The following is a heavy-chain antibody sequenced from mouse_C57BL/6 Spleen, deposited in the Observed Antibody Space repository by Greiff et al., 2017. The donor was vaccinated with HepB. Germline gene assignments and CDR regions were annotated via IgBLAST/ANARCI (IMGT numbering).Heavy chain of an antibody. V-gene: IGHV1-42*01. CDR3: ARRDYDPFAY. Sequence: VQLQQSGPELVKPGASVKISCKASGYSFTGYYMNWVKQSPEKSLEWIGEINPSTGGTTYNQKFKAKATLTVDKSSSTAYMQLKSLTSEDSAVYYCARRDYDPFAYWGQGTLVTVSA. D-gene: IGHD2-4*01. J-gene: IGHJ3*01. CDR2: INPSTGGT. CDR1: GYSFTGYY.